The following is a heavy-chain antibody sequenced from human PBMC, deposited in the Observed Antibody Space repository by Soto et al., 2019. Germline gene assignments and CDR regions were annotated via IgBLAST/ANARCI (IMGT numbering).Heavy chain of an antibody. CDR1: GGSISSGGYS. V-gene: IGHV4-30-2*01. Sequence: QLQLQESGSGLVKPSQTLSLTCAVSGGSISSGGYSWSWIRQPPGKGLEWIGHIYQSGSTYYNPSLKSRVTISVDRSKNQFSLKLSSVTAADTAVYYCARGFGAPSHGMDVWGQGTTVTVSS. CDR3: ARGFGAPSHGMDV. D-gene: IGHD3-16*01. J-gene: IGHJ6*02. CDR2: IYQSGST.